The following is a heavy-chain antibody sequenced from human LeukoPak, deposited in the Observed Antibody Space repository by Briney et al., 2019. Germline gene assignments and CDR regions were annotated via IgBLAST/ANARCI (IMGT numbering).Heavy chain of an antibody. J-gene: IGHJ4*02. Sequence: AGGSLRLSCTASGFSFSNYAMSWVRQTPGKGLEWVSTISGSDGSTNYADSEKGRFTISRDNSENTLSLQMNSLRAEDTAIYYCSKGPHSMYSTSWFDYWGQGTLVTVSS. CDR2: ISGSDGST. V-gene: IGHV3-23*01. CDR1: GFSFSNYA. CDR3: SKGPHSMYSTSWFDY. D-gene: IGHD2-2*01.